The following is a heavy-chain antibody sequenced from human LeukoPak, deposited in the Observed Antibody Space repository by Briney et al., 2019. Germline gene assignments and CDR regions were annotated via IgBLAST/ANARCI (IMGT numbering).Heavy chain of an antibody. V-gene: IGHV1-18*01. CDR3: ARGGDNYDILTGYYMADYYYGMDV. J-gene: IGHJ6*02. Sequence: ASVTVSCTASGYTFTSYGISWVRQAPGQGLEWMGWISAYNGNTNYAQKLQGRVTMTTDTSTSTAYMELRSLRSDDTAVYYCARGGDNYDILTGYYMADYYYGMDVWGQGTTVTVSS. CDR2: ISAYNGNT. D-gene: IGHD3-9*01. CDR1: GYTFTSYG.